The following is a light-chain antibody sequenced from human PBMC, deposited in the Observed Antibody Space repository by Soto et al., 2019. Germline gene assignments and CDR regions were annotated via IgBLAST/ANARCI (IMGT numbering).Light chain of an antibody. CDR1: QSISNH. J-gene: IGKJ4*01. CDR2: WAS. CDR3: QQYYSTPLT. Sequence: DIQMTQSPSSLSASVRDRIPITCRASQSISNHLNWYQQKPGQPPKLLIYWASTRESGVPDRFSGSGSGTDFTLTISSLQAEDVAVYYCQQYYSTPLTFGGGTKVDIK. V-gene: IGKV4-1*01.